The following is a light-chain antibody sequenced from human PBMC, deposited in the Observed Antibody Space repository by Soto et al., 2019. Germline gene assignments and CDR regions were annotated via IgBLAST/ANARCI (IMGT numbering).Light chain of an antibody. V-gene: IGLV2-14*01. Sequence: QSVLTQPASVSGSPGQSITISCTGTSSDVGTYNFVSWYQQHPGKAPKLMIYEVSNRPSGVSNRFSGSKSGSTASLTISGLQAEDEADYYCSSYASGTTYVVFGGGTKLTVL. J-gene: IGLJ2*01. CDR3: SSYASGTTYVV. CDR1: SSDVGTYNF. CDR2: EVS.